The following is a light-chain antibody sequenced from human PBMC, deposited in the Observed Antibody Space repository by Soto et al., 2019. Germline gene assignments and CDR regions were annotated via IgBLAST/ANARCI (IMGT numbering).Light chain of an antibody. CDR1: QSISSW. CDR3: QQYQTYPWT. J-gene: IGKJ1*01. CDR2: KAS. Sequence: DIQMTQSPSTLSATAGDRVTITCRASQSISSWLAWYQQKPGKAPKLLIYKASTLKSGVPSRFSGSGSGTEFTLTISSLQPDDFATYYCQQYQTYPWTFGQGTKVDI. V-gene: IGKV1-5*03.